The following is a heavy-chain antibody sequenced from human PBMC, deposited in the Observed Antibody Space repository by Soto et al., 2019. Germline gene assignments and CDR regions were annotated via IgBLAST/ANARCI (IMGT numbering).Heavy chain of an antibody. CDR1: GGTFSSYA. CDR3: ARASSWRQKDDYYSMDV. Sequence: QVQLVQSGAEVKKPGSSVKVSCKASGGTFSSYAISWVRQAPGQGLEWMGGIIPIFGTANYAQKFQGRVTITADKSTSTAYMELSRLRSEDTAVYYCARASSWRQKDDYYSMDVWGQGTTVTVSS. D-gene: IGHD6-13*01. V-gene: IGHV1-69*06. J-gene: IGHJ6*02. CDR2: IIPIFGTA.